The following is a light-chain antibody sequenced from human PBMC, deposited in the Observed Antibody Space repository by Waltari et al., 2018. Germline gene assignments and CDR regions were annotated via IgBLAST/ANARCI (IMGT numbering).Light chain of an antibody. J-gene: IGLJ3*02. CDR1: SGRSSNV. Sequence: QLVLTQSPSASASLGASVKLTCTLSSGRSSNVIACLQQQPEKGPRYLMKVNSDGSHSKGDEIPDRFSGSSSGAERYLTISSLQSEDEADYYCQTGGHGTWVFGGGTKLTVL. CDR2: VNSDGSH. CDR3: QTGGHGTWV. V-gene: IGLV4-69*01.